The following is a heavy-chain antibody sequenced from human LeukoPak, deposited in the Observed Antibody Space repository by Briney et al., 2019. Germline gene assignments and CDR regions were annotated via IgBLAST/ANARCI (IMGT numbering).Heavy chain of an antibody. V-gene: IGHV4-59*01. D-gene: IGHD5-18*01. CDR1: GGSINSYY. CDR3: ARAGYSSGYVGGFDY. Sequence: SETLSLTCTVSGGSINSYYWNWIRQSPGKGLEWIGHIYFSGSTNYNPSLKSRVIISVDMSKNRFSLRLSSVTAADTAVYYCARAGYSSGYVGGFDYWGQGALVTVSS. CDR2: IYFSGST. J-gene: IGHJ4*02.